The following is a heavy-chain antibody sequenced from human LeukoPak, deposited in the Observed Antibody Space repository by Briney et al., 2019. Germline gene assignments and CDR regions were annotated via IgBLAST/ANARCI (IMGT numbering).Heavy chain of an antibody. D-gene: IGHD6-13*01. CDR2: FDPEDGET. CDR1: GYTLTELS. J-gene: IGHJ4*02. V-gene: IGHV1-24*01. Sequence: ASVKVSCKVSGYTLTELSMHWVRQAPGKGLEWMGGFDPEDGETIYAQKFQGRVTMTEDTSTDTAYMELSSLRSEDTAVYYCATFIAAADHFDYWGQGTLVTVSS. CDR3: ATFIAAADHFDY.